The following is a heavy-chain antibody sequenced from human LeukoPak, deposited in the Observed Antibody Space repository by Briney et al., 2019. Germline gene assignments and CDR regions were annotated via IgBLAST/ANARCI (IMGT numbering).Heavy chain of an antibody. V-gene: IGHV1-8*03. CDR3: ARGRGWPGSLYYYYYMDV. CDR2: MNPNSGNT. Sequence: EASVKVSCKASGYTFTSYDINWVRQATGQGLEWMGWMNPNSGNTGYAQKFQGRVTITRNTSISTACMELSSLRSEDTAVYYCARGRGWPGSLYYYYYMDVWGKGTTVTVSS. CDR1: GYTFTSYD. D-gene: IGHD3-10*01. J-gene: IGHJ6*03.